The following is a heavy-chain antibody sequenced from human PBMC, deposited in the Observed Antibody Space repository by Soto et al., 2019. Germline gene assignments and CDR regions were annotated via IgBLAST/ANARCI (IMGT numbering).Heavy chain of an antibody. CDR2: IKQDGSEK. D-gene: IGHD6-13*01. Sequence: PGGSLRLSCAASGFTFNNYWMSWVRQAPGKGLEWVANIKQDGSEKYYVDSVKGRFTISRDNAKNSLFLQMNSLRAEDTAVYYCARPLGIAAAAPFDYWGQGTLVTVSS. J-gene: IGHJ4*02. V-gene: IGHV3-7*01. CDR3: ARPLGIAAAAPFDY. CDR1: GFTFNNYW.